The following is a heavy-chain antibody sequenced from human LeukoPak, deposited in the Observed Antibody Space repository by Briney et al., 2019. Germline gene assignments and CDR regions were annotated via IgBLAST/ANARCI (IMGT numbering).Heavy chain of an antibody. CDR3: AKDPYCSSTSCYDYNWFDP. CDR1: GFTFSSYA. J-gene: IGHJ5*02. V-gene: IGHV3-23*01. Sequence: GGSLRLSCEASGFTFSSYAMSWVRQAPGEGLEWVSAISGSGGSTYYADSVKGRFTISRDNSKNTLYLQMNSLRAEDTAVYYCAKDPYCSSTSCYDYNWFDPWGQGTLVAVSS. D-gene: IGHD2-2*01. CDR2: ISGSGGST.